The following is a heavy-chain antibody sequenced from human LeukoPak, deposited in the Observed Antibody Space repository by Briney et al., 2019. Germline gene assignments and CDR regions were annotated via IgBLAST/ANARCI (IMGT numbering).Heavy chain of an antibody. CDR1: GFTFSSYS. D-gene: IGHD1-26*01. J-gene: IGHJ4*02. CDR2: ISSSSSYI. V-gene: IGHV3-21*04. Sequence: GGSLRLSCAASGFTFSSYSMNWVRQAPGKGLEWVSSISSSSSYIYYADSVKGRFTISRDNAKNSLYLQMNSLRAEDTAVYHCAKDRSREFDYWGQGTLVTVSS. CDR3: AKDRSREFDY.